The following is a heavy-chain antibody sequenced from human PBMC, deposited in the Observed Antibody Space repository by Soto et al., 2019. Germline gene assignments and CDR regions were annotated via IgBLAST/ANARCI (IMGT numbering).Heavy chain of an antibody. CDR1: GYTFTRSG. CDR3: ARMVDVPYYYYGMDV. CDR2: INGYNGNT. V-gene: IGHV1-18*01. D-gene: IGHD2-15*01. Sequence: QVQLVQSGAEVKKPGASVKVSCKASGYTFTRSGISWVRQAPGQGLEWMGWINGYNGNTNYAQKFQGRITMTTDTPTSTAYMELRSLRSDDTAVYSCARMVDVPYYYYGMDVWGQGTTVIVSS. J-gene: IGHJ6*01.